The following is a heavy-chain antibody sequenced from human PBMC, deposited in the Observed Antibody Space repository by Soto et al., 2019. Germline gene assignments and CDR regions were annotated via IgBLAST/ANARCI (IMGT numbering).Heavy chain of an antibody. D-gene: IGHD4-17*01. Sequence: SETLSLTCTVSGGSISSYYWSWIRQPPGKGLEWIGYIYYSGSTNYNPSLKSRVTISVDTSKNQFSLKLSSVTAADTAVYYCAGTSEDYYYYYMDVWGKGTTVTVSS. V-gene: IGHV4-59*08. CDR2: IYYSGST. J-gene: IGHJ6*03. CDR1: GGSISSYY. CDR3: AGTSEDYYYYYMDV.